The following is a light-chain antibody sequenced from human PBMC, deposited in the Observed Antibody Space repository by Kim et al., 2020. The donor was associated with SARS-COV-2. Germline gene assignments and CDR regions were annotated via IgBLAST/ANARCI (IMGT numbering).Light chain of an antibody. Sequence: GQSVTISYTGTSSDVGGYNYVSWYQQHPGTAPKLMIYEVSKRPSGVPDRFSGSKSGNTASLTVSGLQAEDEADYYCSSYAGSNNLVFGGGTQLTVL. CDR3: SSYAGSNNLV. CDR1: SSDVGGYNY. V-gene: IGLV2-8*01. CDR2: EVS. J-gene: IGLJ2*01.